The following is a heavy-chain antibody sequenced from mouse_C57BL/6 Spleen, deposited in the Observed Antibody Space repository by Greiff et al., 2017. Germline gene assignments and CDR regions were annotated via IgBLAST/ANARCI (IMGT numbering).Heavy chain of an antibody. CDR2: ILPGRGST. J-gene: IGHJ3*01. D-gene: IGHD2-12*01. V-gene: IGHV1-9*01. Sequence: QVQLQQSGAELMKPGASVKLSCKATGYTFTGYWLEWVKQRPGHGLEWIGEILPGRGSTNYNEQFKGKATSTADTYSNTAYMQLCSLTTKDSAIYYCARLYCYGSWFADWGQGTLVTVAA. CDR1: GYTFTGYW. CDR3: ARLYCYGSWFAD.